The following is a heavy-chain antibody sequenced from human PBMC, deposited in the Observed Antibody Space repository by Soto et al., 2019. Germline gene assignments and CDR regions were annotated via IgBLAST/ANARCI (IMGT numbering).Heavy chain of an antibody. V-gene: IGHV4-39*01. D-gene: IGHD3-3*01. CDR2: IYYSGST. J-gene: IGHJ4*02. Sequence: ETLSLTCTVSGGSISSSSYYWGWIRQPPGKGLEWIGSIYYSGSTYYNPSLKSRVTISVDTSKNQFSLKLSSVTAADTAVYYCARLVREDYDFWSGPSPGYFDYWGQGTLVTVSS. CDR3: ARLVREDYDFWSGPSPGYFDY. CDR1: GGSISSSSYY.